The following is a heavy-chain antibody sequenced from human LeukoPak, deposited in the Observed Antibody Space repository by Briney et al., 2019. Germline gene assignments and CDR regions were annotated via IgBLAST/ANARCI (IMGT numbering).Heavy chain of an antibody. J-gene: IGHJ6*02. CDR2: IWSDGSNK. V-gene: IGHV3-33*01. D-gene: IGHD3-10*01. Sequence: GGSLRLSCAASGFTFSNYGIHWVRQAPGKGLEWVAIIWSDGSNKYYADSVKGRFTISRDNSKDTLYLQMNSLRAEDTAVYYCARALFAGAFYGMDVWGQGTTVTVSS. CDR1: GFTFSNYG. CDR3: ARALFAGAFYGMDV.